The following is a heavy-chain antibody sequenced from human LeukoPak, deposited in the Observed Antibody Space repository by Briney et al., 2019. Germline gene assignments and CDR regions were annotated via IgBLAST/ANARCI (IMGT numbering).Heavy chain of an antibody. Sequence: SETLSLTCTVSGGSICSSSYYWGWIRQPPGKGLEWIGSIYYSGSTYYNPSLKSRVTISVDTSKNQFSLKLSSVTAADTAVYYCAIQALYYYDSSGYPLPWYFDLWGRGTLVTVSS. V-gene: IGHV4-39*01. CDR2: IYYSGST. J-gene: IGHJ2*01. CDR1: GGSICSSSYY. D-gene: IGHD3-22*01. CDR3: AIQALYYYDSSGYPLPWYFDL.